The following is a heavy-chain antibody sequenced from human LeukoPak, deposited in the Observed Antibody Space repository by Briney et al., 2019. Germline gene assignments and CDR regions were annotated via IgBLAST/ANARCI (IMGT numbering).Heavy chain of an antibody. CDR3: ATDYDILTGYAN. J-gene: IGHJ4*02. V-gene: IGHV1-24*01. CDR1: GYTLTELS. Sequence: ASVKVSCKVSGYTLTELSMHWVRRAPGKGLEWMGGFDPEDGETIYAQKFQGRVTMTEDTSTDTAYMELSSLRSEDTAVYYCATDYDILTGYANWGQGTLVTVSS. D-gene: IGHD3-9*01. CDR2: FDPEDGET.